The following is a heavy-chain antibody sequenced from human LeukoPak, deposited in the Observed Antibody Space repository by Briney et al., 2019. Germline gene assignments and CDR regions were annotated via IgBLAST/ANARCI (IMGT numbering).Heavy chain of an antibody. CDR3: ARDGGSILWFGELLYY. Sequence: GGSLRLSCAASGFSFSSHGMSWVRQAPGKGLEWVSGIIGGAGGTYYADSVKGRFTISRDNSKNTLYLQMNSLRAEDTAVYYCARDGGSILWFGELLYYWGQGTLVTVSS. V-gene: IGHV3-23*01. CDR2: IIGGAGGT. J-gene: IGHJ4*02. D-gene: IGHD3-10*01. CDR1: GFSFSSHG.